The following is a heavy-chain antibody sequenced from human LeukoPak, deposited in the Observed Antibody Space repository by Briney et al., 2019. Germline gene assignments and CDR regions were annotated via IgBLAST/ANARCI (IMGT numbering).Heavy chain of an antibody. D-gene: IGHD6-6*01. J-gene: IGHJ4*02. CDR1: GFIFGYYW. Sequence: GGSLRLSCAASGFIFGYYWMDWVRQAPGKGLVWVSRINTDGGSTSYADSVKGRFTISRDNAKNTLYLQMNSLRAEDTAVYFCARATGATSSSGSYRFWGQGTLVTVSS. CDR2: INTDGGST. CDR3: ARATGATSSSGSYRF. V-gene: IGHV3-74*01.